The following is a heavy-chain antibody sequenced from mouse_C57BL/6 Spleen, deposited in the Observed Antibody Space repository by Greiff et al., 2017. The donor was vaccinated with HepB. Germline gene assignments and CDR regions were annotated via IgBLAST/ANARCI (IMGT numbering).Heavy chain of an antibody. Sequence: EVHLVESGGGLVKPGGSLKLSCAASGFTFSSYTMSWVRQTPEKRLEWVATISGGGGNTYYPDSVKGRFTIARDNAKNTLYLQMSSLRSEDTALYYCARHGYYGSSYDYFDYWGQGTTLTVSS. V-gene: IGHV5-9*01. CDR1: GFTFSSYT. CDR3: ARHGYYGSSYDYFDY. D-gene: IGHD1-1*01. J-gene: IGHJ2*01. CDR2: ISGGGGNT.